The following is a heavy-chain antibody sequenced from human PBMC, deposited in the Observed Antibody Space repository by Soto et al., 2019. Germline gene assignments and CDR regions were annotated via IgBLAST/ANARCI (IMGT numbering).Heavy chain of an antibody. CDR3: ATLQLWFPSYSFDS. Sequence: ASVKVSCKVSGYTLTELSMHWVRQAPGKGLEWMGGFDPEDGETIYAQKFQGRVTMTEDTSTDTAYMELSSLRSEDTAVSYCATLQLWFPSYSFDSWCKGRTVTVSS. V-gene: IGHV1-24*01. CDR2: FDPEDGET. D-gene: IGHD5-18*01. CDR1: GYTLTELS. J-gene: IGHJ4*02.